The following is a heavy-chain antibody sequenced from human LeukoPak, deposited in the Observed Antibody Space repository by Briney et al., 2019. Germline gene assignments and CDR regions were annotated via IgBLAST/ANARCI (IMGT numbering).Heavy chain of an antibody. CDR1: GGSLTGYY. CDR3: ARGGYSYGNPNYYYSYYMDV. V-gene: IGHV4-59*01. Sequence: PSETLSLTCTVSGGSLTGYYWSWVRQAPGKGLEYIGSIHFSGTTYYNPSLMSRVTISVDTSKNQFSLKLSSVTAADTAVYYCARGGYSYGNPNYYYSYYMDVWGKGTPVTVSS. D-gene: IGHD5-18*01. J-gene: IGHJ6*03. CDR2: IHFSGTT.